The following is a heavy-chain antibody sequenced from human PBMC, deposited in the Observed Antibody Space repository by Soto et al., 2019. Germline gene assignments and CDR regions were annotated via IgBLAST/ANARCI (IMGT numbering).Heavy chain of an antibody. D-gene: IGHD1-20*01. CDR1: GFSFSDYG. Sequence: QVQLVESGGGVVQPGRSLSLSCAASGFSFSDYGMHWVRQAPGKGREWVALIWYDGSNNYYEDSVKGRFTISRDNSKNTLFLQMNSPRVEDTAVYYCARGSHNWNRREFYFYYNLVVGGQGTTVTVSS. CDR2: IWYDGSNN. CDR3: ARGSHNWNRREFYFYYNLVV. V-gene: IGHV3-33*01. J-gene: IGHJ6*03.